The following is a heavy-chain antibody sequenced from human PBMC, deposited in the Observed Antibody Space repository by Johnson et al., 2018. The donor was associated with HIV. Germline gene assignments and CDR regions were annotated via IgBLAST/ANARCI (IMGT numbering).Heavy chain of an antibody. Sequence: QVQLLESGGGVVQPGRSLRLSCVASGFTFSNYAMHWVRQAPGKGLEWVAVISYDGSNKYYADSVKGRFTISRDNSKNTLYLQMNSLRAEDTAVYYCARSVHDYSDYLWGRDAFDIWGQGTMIIVSS. CDR3: ARSVHDYSDYLWGRDAFDI. V-gene: IGHV3-30*04. CDR1: GFTFSNYA. J-gene: IGHJ3*02. CDR2: ISYDGSNK. D-gene: IGHD4-11*01.